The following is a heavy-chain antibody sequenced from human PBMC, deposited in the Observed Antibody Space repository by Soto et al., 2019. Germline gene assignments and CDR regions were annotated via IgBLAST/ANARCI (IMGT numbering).Heavy chain of an antibody. CDR3: ARDGNCSGGSCYPLEDYFDY. Sequence: GASVKVSCKASGYTFTSYGISWVRQAPGQGLEWMGWISAYNGNTNYAQKLQGRVTMTTDTSTSTAYMELRSLRSDDTAVYYCARDGNCSGGSCYPLEDYFDYWGQGTLVTVSS. D-gene: IGHD2-15*01. CDR1: GYTFTSYG. CDR2: ISAYNGNT. J-gene: IGHJ4*02. V-gene: IGHV1-18*01.